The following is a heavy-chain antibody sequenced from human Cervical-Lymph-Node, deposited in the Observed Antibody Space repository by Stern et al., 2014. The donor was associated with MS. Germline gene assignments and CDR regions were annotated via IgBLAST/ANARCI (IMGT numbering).Heavy chain of an antibody. CDR2: ISYSGNT. V-gene: IGHV4-31*03. CDR3: ARVTEFLRFFYPDY. D-gene: IGHD3-3*01. CDR1: GGSVSSGSRY. J-gene: IGHJ4*02. Sequence: VQLEESGPGLVKPSQTLSLTCTVSGGSVSSGSRYWSWIRPHPGKGLEWIGYISYSGNTYYSPSLQSRLTISMDTSKNQFSLKLRSVTAADTAIYYCARVTEFLRFFYPDYWGQGTLVTVSS.